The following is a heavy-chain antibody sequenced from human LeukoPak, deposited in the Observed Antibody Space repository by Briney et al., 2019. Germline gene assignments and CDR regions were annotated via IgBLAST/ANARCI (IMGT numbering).Heavy chain of an antibody. D-gene: IGHD1-26*01. CDR1: GYTFTSYD. V-gene: IGHV1-2*02. J-gene: IGHJ4*02. Sequence: ASVKVSCKASGYTFTSYDINWVRQATGQGLEWMGWINPNSGGTNYAQKFQGRVTMTRDTSISTAYMELSRLRSDDTAVYYCAREDRIVGATDYWGQGTLVTVSS. CDR3: AREDRIVGATDY. CDR2: INPNSGGT.